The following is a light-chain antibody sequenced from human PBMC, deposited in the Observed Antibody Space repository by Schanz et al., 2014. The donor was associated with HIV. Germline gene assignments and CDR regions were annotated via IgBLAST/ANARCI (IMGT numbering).Light chain of an antibody. Sequence: QSVLKEQPAGEGKPGQRGGQCCSGSREQLGSLIVNWYQHFPGTAPKLLIYANMQRPSGVPDRFSGSGSGTSATLAISGLQSEDEADYYCATWDASLNNWVFGGGTKLTVL. V-gene: IGLV1-44*01. J-gene: IGLJ3*02. CDR3: ATWDASLNNWV. CDR1: REQLGSLI. CDR2: ANM.